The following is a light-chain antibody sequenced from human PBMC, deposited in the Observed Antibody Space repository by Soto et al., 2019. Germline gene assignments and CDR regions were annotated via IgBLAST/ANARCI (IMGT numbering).Light chain of an antibody. J-gene: IGLJ1*01. V-gene: IGLV2-14*01. CDR1: SSDVGGYNS. CDR2: DVS. CDR3: SSYTSSSTLRV. Sequence: SVLTQPASVSGSPGQSITISCTGTSSDVGGYNSVSWYQQHPGKAPKLMIYDVSNRPSGVSNRFSGSKSGNTASLTISGLQAEDEADYYCSSYTSSSTLRVFGTGTKVTVL.